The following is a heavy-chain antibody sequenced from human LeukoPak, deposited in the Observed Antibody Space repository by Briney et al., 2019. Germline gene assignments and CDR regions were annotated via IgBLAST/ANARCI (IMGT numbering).Heavy chain of an antibody. CDR1: GYTFTSYD. CDR2: MNPNSGNT. Sequence: ASVKVSCKASGYTFTSYDINWVRQATGQGLEWMGWMNPNSGNTGYAQKFQGRVTMTRNTSISTAYMELSSLRSEDTAVYYCARAYGDYYYYYYYMDVWGKGTTVTVSS. J-gene: IGHJ6*03. D-gene: IGHD4-17*01. CDR3: ARAYGDYYYYYYYMDV. V-gene: IGHV1-8*01.